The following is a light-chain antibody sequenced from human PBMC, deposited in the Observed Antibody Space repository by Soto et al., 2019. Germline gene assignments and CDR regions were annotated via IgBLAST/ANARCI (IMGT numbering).Light chain of an antibody. J-gene: IGKJ2*01. CDR1: QSVSSN. CDR3: QQYKEWPPKYT. CDR2: GAS. Sequence: EIVMTQSPATLTVSPGERAILSCRASQSVSSNLAWYQQQPGQAPRLLIYGASSRATAIPARFSGSGSATEFTLAITSLQSEDFAVYYCQQYKEWPPKYTFGQGTKLEIK. V-gene: IGKV3-15*01.